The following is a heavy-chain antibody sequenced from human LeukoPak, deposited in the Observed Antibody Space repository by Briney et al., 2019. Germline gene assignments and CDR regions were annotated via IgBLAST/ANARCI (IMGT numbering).Heavy chain of an antibody. Sequence: GGFLRLSCAASGFTVSSNYMSWVRQAPGKGLEWVSVIYSGGSTYYADSVKGRFTISRDNSKNTLYLQMNSLRAEDTAVYYCARLATSDIVVVPTDAFDIWGQGTMVTVSS. D-gene: IGHD2-2*01. CDR2: IYSGGST. CDR1: GFTVSSNY. CDR3: ARLATSDIVVVPTDAFDI. V-gene: IGHV3-53*01. J-gene: IGHJ3*02.